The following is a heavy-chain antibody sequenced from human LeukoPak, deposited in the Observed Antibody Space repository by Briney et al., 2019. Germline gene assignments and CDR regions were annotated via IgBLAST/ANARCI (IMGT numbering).Heavy chain of an antibody. CDR2: IWHDGSVE. CDR3: ASYGDANDAFDI. V-gene: IGHV3-33*01. J-gene: IGHJ3*02. Sequence: GRSLRLSCAASGFMFSRLGMQWVRQAPGEGLEWVAMIWHDGSVEEYADSVKGRFTISRDNSQNTLYLQMNSLRDDDTAVYYCASYGDANDAFDIWGQGTMVTVSS. D-gene: IGHD4-17*01. CDR1: GFMFSRLG.